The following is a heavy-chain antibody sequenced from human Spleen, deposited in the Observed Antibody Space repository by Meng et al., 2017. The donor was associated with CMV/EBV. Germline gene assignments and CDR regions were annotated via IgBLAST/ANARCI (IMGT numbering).Heavy chain of an antibody. CDR2: LYIDGST. V-gene: IGHV3-53*01. CDR3: ARALDHDYHDYYFDH. D-gene: IGHD4-17*01. J-gene: IGHJ4*02. Sequence: GESLKISCAASGFTFSTYAMHWVRQAPGKGLEWVSILYIDGSTSYAASVKGRFTISRDISKNTLNLQMNNLRDEDTAIYYCARALDHDYHDYYFDHWGPGALVTVSS. CDR1: GFTFSTYA.